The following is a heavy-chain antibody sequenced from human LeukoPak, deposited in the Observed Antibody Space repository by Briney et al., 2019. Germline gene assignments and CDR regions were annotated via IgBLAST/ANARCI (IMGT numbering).Heavy chain of an antibody. CDR3: ANHATTEGYFDY. CDR1: GFTFSSYA. V-gene: IGHV3-23*01. Sequence: SGGSLRLSCAASGFTFSSYAMSWFRQPQGKGLEWVSAIRGSGGSTYYADSVKGRFTISRDNSKNTLYLQMNSLRAEDTAVYYCANHATTEGYFDYWGQGTLVTVSS. J-gene: IGHJ4*02. D-gene: IGHD4-17*01. CDR2: IRGSGGST.